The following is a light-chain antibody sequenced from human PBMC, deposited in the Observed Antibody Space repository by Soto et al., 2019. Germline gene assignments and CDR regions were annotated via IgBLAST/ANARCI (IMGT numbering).Light chain of an antibody. CDR2: GAF. J-gene: IGKJ4*01. CDR1: QSVTYN. Sequence: EIVMTQSPATLSVSPGETATLSCRASQSVTYNLAWYQQKPGQGPRLLIYGAFTRATGIPARFSGSGSGTEFTLTISSLQDVDFEVYYCQQYKNWPPLTFGGGTKVEIK. V-gene: IGKV3-15*01. CDR3: QQYKNWPPLT.